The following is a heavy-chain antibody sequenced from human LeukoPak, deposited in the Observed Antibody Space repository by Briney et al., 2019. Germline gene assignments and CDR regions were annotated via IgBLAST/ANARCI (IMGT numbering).Heavy chain of an antibody. CDR2: ISAYNGNT. CDR3: ARQQTYYDILTGYYSLDY. D-gene: IGHD3-9*01. J-gene: IGHJ4*02. CDR1: GYTFTGYY. V-gene: IGHV1-18*04. Sequence: GASVKVSCKASGYTFTGYYMHWVRQAPGQGLEWMGWISAYNGNTNYAQKLQGRVTMTTDTSTSTAYMELRSLRSDDTAVYYCARQQTYYDILTGYYSLDYWGQGTLVTVSS.